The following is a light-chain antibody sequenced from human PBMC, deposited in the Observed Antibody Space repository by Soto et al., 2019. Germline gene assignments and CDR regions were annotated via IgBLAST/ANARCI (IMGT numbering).Light chain of an antibody. CDR1: QSVRSSY. CDR2: GAS. CDR3: QHYNTWTWT. J-gene: IGKJ1*01. Sequence: EIVLTQSPGTLSLSRLDIASLSLMSSQSVRSSYLAWYQQKPGQAPGLIIYGASSRATGIPDRFSGSGSGTDFTLTISSLQSEDFAVYYCQHYNTWTWTFGQGTKVDIK. V-gene: IGKV3-20*01.